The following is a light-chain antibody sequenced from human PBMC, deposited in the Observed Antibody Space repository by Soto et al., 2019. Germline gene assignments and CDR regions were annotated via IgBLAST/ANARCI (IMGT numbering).Light chain of an antibody. CDR1: RSLLYSDGKTY. J-gene: IGKJ1*01. CDR2: GAS. V-gene: IGKV2-29*01. Sequence: DIVMTQTPLSLSVTPGQPASISCKSSRSLLYSDGKTYLLWYLQRPGQPPQALIYGASSRATGIPDRFSGSGSGTDFTLTISRLEPEDFAVYYCQQYGSATGWTFGQGSKVEIK. CDR3: QQYGSATGWT.